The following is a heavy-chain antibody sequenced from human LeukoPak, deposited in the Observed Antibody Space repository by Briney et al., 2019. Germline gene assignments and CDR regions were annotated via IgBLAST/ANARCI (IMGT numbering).Heavy chain of an antibody. CDR3: ARRPAGRAGFDL. CDR1: GYGFPSYW. CDR2: IFPHDSDT. V-gene: IGHV5-51*01. J-gene: IGHJ3*01. D-gene: IGHD6-13*01. Sequence: AGESLKISCQGSGYGFPSYWIGWVRQMPGKGLEWMGVIFPHDSDTTYSPSFQGQISFSADRSINTAYLQWHSLKASDTAIYYCARRPAGRAGFDLWGQGTLVIVSA.